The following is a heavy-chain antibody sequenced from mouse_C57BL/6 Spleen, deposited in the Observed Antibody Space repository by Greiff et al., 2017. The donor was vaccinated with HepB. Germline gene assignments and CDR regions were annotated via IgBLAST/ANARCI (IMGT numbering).Heavy chain of an antibody. V-gene: IGHV1-69*01. D-gene: IGHD1-1*01. CDR2: IDPSDSYT. Sequence: QVQLQQPGAELVMPGASVKLSCKASGYTFTSYWMHWVKQRPGQGLEWIGEIDPSDSYTNYNQKFKGKSTFTVDKSSITASMQLSSLPSEDSAVYYCAYYGSSLHWYFDVWGTGTTVTVSS. CDR1: GYTFTSYW. J-gene: IGHJ1*03. CDR3: AYYGSSLHWYFDV.